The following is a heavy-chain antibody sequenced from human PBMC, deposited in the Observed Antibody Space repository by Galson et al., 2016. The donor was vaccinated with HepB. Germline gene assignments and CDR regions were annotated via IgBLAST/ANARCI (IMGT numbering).Heavy chain of an antibody. V-gene: IGHV3-48*01. D-gene: IGHD3-16*02. CDR3: ARDTSRAGAVRVTMLKDGGVVAPGDS. CDR1: GFVFSGYS. J-gene: IGHJ4*02. CDR2: ISSTGTIK. Sequence: SLRLSCAVSGFVFSGYSMTWARQAPGKGLEWHSDISSTGTIKDYADSVKGRFAISTDNAKNSIYLQMNSLRGNDTAVYYCARDTSRAGAVRVTMLKDGGVVAPGDSWGQGTLVTVSS.